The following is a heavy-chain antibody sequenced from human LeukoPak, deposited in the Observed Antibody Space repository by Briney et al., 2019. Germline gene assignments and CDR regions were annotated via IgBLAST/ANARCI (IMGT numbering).Heavy chain of an antibody. Sequence: SETLSLTCAVSGYSISSGYYWGWIRQPPGKGLEWIGGIYHSGSTYYNPSLKSRVTISVDTSKNQFSLKLSSVTAADTAVYYCARHSPQLQYFDYWGQGTLVTVSS. CDR3: ARHSPQLQYFDY. J-gene: IGHJ4*02. D-gene: IGHD2-2*01. CDR1: GYSISSGYY. V-gene: IGHV4-38-2*01. CDR2: IYHSGST.